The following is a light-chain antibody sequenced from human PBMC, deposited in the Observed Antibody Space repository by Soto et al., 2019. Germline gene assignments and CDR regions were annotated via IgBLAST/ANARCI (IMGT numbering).Light chain of an antibody. CDR1: QSISSW. V-gene: IGKV1-5*03. Sequence: DIQLTQSPSTLSASVGDRIMITCRASQSISSWLAWYQQKPGKAPKALIYKASTLESGVPSRFSGSGSGTEFTLTISSLQPDDFATYYCQQYDSYSWTFGQGTKVEIK. J-gene: IGKJ1*01. CDR2: KAS. CDR3: QQYDSYSWT.